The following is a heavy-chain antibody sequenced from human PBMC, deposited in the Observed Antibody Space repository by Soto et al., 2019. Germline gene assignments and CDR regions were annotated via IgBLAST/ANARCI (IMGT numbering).Heavy chain of an antibody. CDR1: GVTFSNYA. CDR2: ISHSGSST. V-gene: IGHV3-23*01. CDR3: AKGSWVHHGSEGGNWLDP. Sequence: EVQFLDSGGGLVQPGGSLRLSCAASGVTFSNYAMNWVRQAPGKGLEWVSGISHSGSSTYYADSVKGRFTISRDNSKNTLFLQMNSLTAEDTAFYYCAKGSWVHHGSEGGNWLDPWGQGTLVTVSS. D-gene: IGHD3-10*01. J-gene: IGHJ5*02.